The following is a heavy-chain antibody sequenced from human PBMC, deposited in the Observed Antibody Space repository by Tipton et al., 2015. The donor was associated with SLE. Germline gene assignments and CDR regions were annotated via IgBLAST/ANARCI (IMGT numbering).Heavy chain of an antibody. CDR3: ARRNYYDSSGYYDY. CDR1: GGSIGSYY. J-gene: IGHJ4*02. Sequence: TLSLTCTVSGGSIGSYYWSWIRQAPGKGLEWIGYIYYSGSTTYTPSLQSRVTISVDTSKNQFFLKLTSVTAADTAMYYCARRNYYDSSGYYDYWGQGTLVTVSS. V-gene: IGHV4-59*01. CDR2: IYYSGST. D-gene: IGHD3-22*01.